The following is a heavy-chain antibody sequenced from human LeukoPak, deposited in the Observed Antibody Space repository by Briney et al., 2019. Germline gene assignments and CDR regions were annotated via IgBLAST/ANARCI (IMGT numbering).Heavy chain of an antibody. CDR1: GYTFTSYG. D-gene: IGHD3-10*01. Sequence: ASVKVSCKASGYTFTSYGISWVRQAPGQGLEWMGWISAYNGNTNYSQKFQGRVTITRDTSASTAYMELSSLRSEDTAVYYCAGGYYYGSGSYPDYYYYGMDVWGQGTTVTVSS. V-gene: IGHV1-18*01. CDR3: AGGYYYGSGSYPDYYYYGMDV. CDR2: ISAYNGNT. J-gene: IGHJ6*02.